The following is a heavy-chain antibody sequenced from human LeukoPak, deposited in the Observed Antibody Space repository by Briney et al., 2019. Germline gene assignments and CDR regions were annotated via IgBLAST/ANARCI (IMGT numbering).Heavy chain of an antibody. CDR1: GFTFDDYT. CDR2: ISWDGGSA. CDR3: TNVAY. V-gene: IGHV3-43*01. J-gene: IGHJ4*02. Sequence: GGSLRLSCAASGFTFDDYTMHWVRQGPGKGLEWVSLISWDGGSAYYADSVKGRFTISRDNNKNSLYLQMNSLKNEDTALYSCTNVAYWGQGTLVTVSS. D-gene: IGHD5-12*01.